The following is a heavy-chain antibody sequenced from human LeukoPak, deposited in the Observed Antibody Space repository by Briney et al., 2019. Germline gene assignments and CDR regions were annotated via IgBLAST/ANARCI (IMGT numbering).Heavy chain of an antibody. CDR2: INHSGST. D-gene: IGHD3-22*01. Sequence: PSETLSLTCAVYGGSFSGYYWSWIRQPPGKGPEWIGEINHSGSTNYNPSLKSRVTISVDTSKNQFSLKLSSVTAADTAVYYCACQIVVDPGRWFDPWGQGTLVTVSS. J-gene: IGHJ5*02. V-gene: IGHV4-34*01. CDR3: ACQIVVDPGRWFDP. CDR1: GGSFSGYY.